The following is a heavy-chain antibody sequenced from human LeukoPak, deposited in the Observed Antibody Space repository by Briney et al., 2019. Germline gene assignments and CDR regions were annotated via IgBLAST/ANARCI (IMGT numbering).Heavy chain of an antibody. V-gene: IGHV3-21*01. D-gene: IGHD2-15*01. CDR1: GFTFSNYW. CDR2: ISSDTSHI. CDR3: ARGGICRSGGSCYSSIDY. Sequence: PGGSLRLSCAASGFTFSNYWMSWVRQAPGKGLEWVSLISSDTSHIYYADSVKGRFTISRDNAKNSLSLQMDSLRAEDTAVYYCARGGICRSGGSCYSSIDYWGQGTLVTVSS. J-gene: IGHJ4*02.